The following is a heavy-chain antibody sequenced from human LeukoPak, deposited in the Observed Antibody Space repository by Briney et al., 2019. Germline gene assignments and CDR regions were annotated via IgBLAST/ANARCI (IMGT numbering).Heavy chain of an antibody. J-gene: IGHJ1*01. Sequence: GGSLRLSCAASGFTFSSYAMHWVRQAPGRGLEWVAFIRYDGSNKYYADSVKGRFTISRDNSKNTLYLQMNSLRAEDTAVYYCAKEKYYYDSSGYYNSAEYFQHWGQGTLVTVSS. CDR2: IRYDGSNK. CDR3: AKEKYYYDSSGYYNSAEYFQH. CDR1: GFTFSSYA. D-gene: IGHD3-22*01. V-gene: IGHV3-30*02.